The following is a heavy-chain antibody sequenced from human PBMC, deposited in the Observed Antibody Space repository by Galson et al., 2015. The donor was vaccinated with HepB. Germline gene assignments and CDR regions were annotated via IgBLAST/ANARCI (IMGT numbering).Heavy chain of an antibody. J-gene: IGHJ6*02. CDR1: GFTFSSYS. D-gene: IGHD2-2*01. CDR3: ARDTSQEFVVVPASRFYSSYRTDV. V-gene: IGHV3-21*01. Sequence: SLRLSCAASGFTFSSYSMNWVRQAPGKGLEWVSSISSSSSYIYYADSVKGRFTISRDNAKNSLYLQMNSLRAEDTAVYYCARDTSQEFVVVPASRFYSSYRTDVWGQGTPVPVS. CDR2: ISSSSSYI.